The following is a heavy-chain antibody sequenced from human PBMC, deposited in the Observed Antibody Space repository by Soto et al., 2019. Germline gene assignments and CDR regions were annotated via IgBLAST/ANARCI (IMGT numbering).Heavy chain of an antibody. V-gene: IGHV1-69*01. CDR1: GGNFSSYA. J-gene: IGHJ6*02. D-gene: IGHD2-2*01. CDR2: LIPITETP. CDR3: ASSQGSSTSLEIYYYYYYGMEV. Sequence: QVQLVQSVAEVKKPGSPVKVSCKASGGNFSSYAISWVRPAPGQGLEWMGGLIPITETPNYAQKFQSRVTITADESKSTAYMALRSLRSEDTAVYYCASSQGSSTSLEIYYYYYYGMEVWGQGNTVTVYS.